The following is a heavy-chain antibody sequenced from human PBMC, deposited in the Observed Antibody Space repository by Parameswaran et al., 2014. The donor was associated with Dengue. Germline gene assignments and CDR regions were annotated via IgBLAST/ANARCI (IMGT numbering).Heavy chain of an antibody. CDR3: ARRVSNSWWGLGNYYYYGMDV. CDR2: ISAYNGNT. J-gene: IGHJ6*02. D-gene: IGHD6-13*01. V-gene: IGHV1-18*01. Sequence: SWVRQAPGQGLEWMGWISAYNGNTNYAQKLQGRVTMTTDTSTSTAYMELRSLRSDDTAVYYCARRVSNSWWGLGNYYYYGMDVWGQGTTVTVSS.